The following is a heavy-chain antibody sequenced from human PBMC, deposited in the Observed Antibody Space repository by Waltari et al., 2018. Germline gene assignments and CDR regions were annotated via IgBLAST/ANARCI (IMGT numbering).Heavy chain of an antibody. CDR2: IYYSGST. D-gene: IGHD6-19*01. CDR1: GGPISSSSYY. Sequence: QLQLQESGPGLVKPSETLSLTCTVSGGPISSSSYYWGWLRQPPGKGLEWIGSIYYSGSTHYNPSLKSRVTISVDTSKNQFSLKLSSVTAADTAVYYCARDPYSSGWYFSYYFDYWGQGTLVTVSS. J-gene: IGHJ4*02. CDR3: ARDPYSSGWYFSYYFDY. V-gene: IGHV4-39*07.